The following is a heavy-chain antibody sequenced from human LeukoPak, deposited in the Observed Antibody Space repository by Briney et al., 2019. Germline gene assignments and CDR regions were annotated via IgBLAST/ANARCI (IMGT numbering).Heavy chain of an antibody. V-gene: IGHV7-4-1*02. J-gene: IGHJ6*02. CDR3: ARALDYGGNGYYYYGMDV. Sequence: GASVKVSCKASGYTFSTYPMNWVRQAPGQGLEWMGWINTNTGNPTYAQGFTGRFVFSLDTSVSTAYLQISSLKAEDTAVYYCARALDYGGNGYYYYGMDVWGQGTTVTVSS. CDR1: GYTFSTYP. D-gene: IGHD4-23*01. CDR2: INTNTGNP.